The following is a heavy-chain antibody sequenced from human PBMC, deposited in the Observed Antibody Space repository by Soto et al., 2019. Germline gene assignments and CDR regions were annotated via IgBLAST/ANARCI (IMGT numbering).Heavy chain of an antibody. D-gene: IGHD6-6*01. CDR3: AREIAARPMGAFDI. J-gene: IGHJ3*02. CDR2: ISAYNGNT. V-gene: IGHV1-18*01. CDR1: GYTFTSYG. Sequence: ASVKVSCKASGYTFTSYGISWVRQAPGQGLEWMGWISAYNGNTNYAQKLQGRVTMTTDTSTSTAYMELRSLRSDDTAVYYCAREIAARPMGAFDIWGQGTMVTVSS.